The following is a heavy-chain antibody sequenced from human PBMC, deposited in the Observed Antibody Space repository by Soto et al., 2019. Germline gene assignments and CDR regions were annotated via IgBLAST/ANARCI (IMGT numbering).Heavy chain of an antibody. CDR1: GYTFTSYG. CDR2: ISAYNGNT. V-gene: IGHV1-18*01. CDR3: ARDPGQKLAGRYYYYGMDV. J-gene: IGHJ6*02. D-gene: IGHD6-13*01. Sequence: QVQLVQSGAEVKKPGASVKVSCKASGYTFTSYGISWVRQAPGQGLEWMGWISAYNGNTNYAQKLQGRVTMTTDTATSTSYMELRSLRSDDTAVYYCARDPGQKLAGRYYYYGMDVWGQGTTVTVSS.